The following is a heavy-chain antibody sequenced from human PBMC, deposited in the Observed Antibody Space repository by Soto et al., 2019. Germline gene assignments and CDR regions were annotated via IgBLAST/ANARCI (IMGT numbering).Heavy chain of an antibody. D-gene: IGHD3-10*01. CDR1: GTSVSSGSYY. V-gene: IGHV4-61*01. CDR2: IYYDGST. Sequence: QVQLQESGPGLVKPSETLSLTCTVSGTSVSSGSYYWSWIRQPPGKGLEWIGYIYYDGSTIYNPSLKSRLTISVDTSKTQFSLKLTSMTAADTAVYYCARRYYYGSNWFDPWGPGTLVTVSS. J-gene: IGHJ5*02. CDR3: ARRYYYGSNWFDP.